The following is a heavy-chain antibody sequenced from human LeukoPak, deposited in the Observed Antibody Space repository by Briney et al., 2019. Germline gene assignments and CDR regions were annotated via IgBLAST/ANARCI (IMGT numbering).Heavy chain of an antibody. CDR3: ARDRSSSWSIFDY. D-gene: IGHD6-13*01. Sequence: GSLRLSCATSGFTFSASYMSWIRQAPGKGLDRISYISDSGSSTYYADSVKGRFTISRDNSKNTLYLQMNSLRAEDTAVYYCARDRSSSWSIFDYWGQGTLVTVSS. CDR1: GFTFSASY. J-gene: IGHJ4*02. CDR2: ISDSGSST. V-gene: IGHV3-11*04.